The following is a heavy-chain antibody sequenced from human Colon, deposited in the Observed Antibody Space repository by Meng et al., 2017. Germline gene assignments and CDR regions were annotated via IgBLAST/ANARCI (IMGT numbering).Heavy chain of an antibody. CDR3: ARVPTTVDPFES. D-gene: IGHD4-23*01. CDR2: IYQSGST. CDR1: GGSSSSNNW. V-gene: IGHV4-4*02. J-gene: IGHJ4*02. Sequence: QGLLPEAGPGLVKPSAPLSLTCTVSGGSSSSNNWWSWVRQSPGRGLEWIGEIYQSGSTNYSPSLKSRVTISLDKSKNQFSLKVSYMTAADTAVYLCARVPTTVDPFESWGQGTLVTVSS.